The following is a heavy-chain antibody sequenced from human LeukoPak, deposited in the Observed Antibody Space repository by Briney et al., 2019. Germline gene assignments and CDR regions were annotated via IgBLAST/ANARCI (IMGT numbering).Heavy chain of an antibody. CDR2: ILLDGSKE. D-gene: IGHD1-26*01. V-gene: IGHV3-33*06. Sequence: PGGSLRLSCVASGFTFSRYGMHWVRQAPGKGLEWVAVILLDGSKEFYTDSVKGRFTISRDNSKNMLYLQMNSLRAEDTAVYYCAKVGLDEGASEPDAFDIWGQGTMVTVSS. CDR3: AKVGLDEGASEPDAFDI. CDR1: GFTFSRYG. J-gene: IGHJ3*02.